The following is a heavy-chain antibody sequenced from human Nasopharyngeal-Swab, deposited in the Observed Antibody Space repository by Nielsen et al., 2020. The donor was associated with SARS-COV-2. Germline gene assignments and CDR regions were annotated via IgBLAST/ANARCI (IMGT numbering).Heavy chain of an antibody. J-gene: IGHJ5*02. D-gene: IGHD2-15*01. CDR1: GRSISSYY. Sequence: SQTLSLTCTVSGRSISSYYWSWVRQPPGKGLEWIGYIYYRGSTNYHPSLQSRVTISVDTSKNQFFLKLSSVTAADTAVYYCARRDPVVVVAALGIRLYDSTKFDPWGQGTLVTGSS. V-gene: IGHV4-59*12. CDR3: ARRDPVVVVAALGIRLYDSTKFDP. CDR2: IYYRGST.